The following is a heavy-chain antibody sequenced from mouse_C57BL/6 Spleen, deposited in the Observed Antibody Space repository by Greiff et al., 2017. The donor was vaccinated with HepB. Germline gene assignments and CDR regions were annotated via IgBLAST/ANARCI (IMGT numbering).Heavy chain of an antibody. CDR2: INPNNGGN. CDR3: ARFYDGYYFSWCAY. CDR1: GYTFTDYN. J-gene: IGHJ3*01. Sequence: VQLQQSGPELVKPGASVKMSCKASGYTFTDYNMHWVKQSHGKSLEWIGYINPNNGGNSYNQKFKGKATLTVNKSSSTAYMELRSLTSEGSAVYYCARFYDGYYFSWCAYWGQGTLVTVSA. D-gene: IGHD2-3*01. V-gene: IGHV1-22*01.